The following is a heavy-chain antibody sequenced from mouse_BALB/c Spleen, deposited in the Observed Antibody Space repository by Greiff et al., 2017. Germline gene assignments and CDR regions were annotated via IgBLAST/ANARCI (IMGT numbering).Heavy chain of an antibody. CDR3: AREGLRYGRSYYAMDY. Sequence: QVQLQQSGPELVKPGASVKISCKASGYAFSSSWMNWVKQRPGQGLEWIGRIYPGDGDTNYNGKFKGKATLTADKSSSTAYMQLSSLTSVDSAVYFCAREGLRYGRSYYAMDYWGQGTSVTVSS. V-gene: IGHV1-82*01. D-gene: IGHD2-14*01. J-gene: IGHJ4*01. CDR2: IYPGDGDT. CDR1: GYAFSSSW.